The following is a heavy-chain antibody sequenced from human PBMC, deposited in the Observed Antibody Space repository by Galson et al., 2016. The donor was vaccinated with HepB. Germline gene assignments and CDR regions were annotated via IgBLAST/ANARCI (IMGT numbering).Heavy chain of an antibody. Sequence: ETLSLTCSVSGGSVSSGNYYCTWIRQPPGKGLEWIGFIYYSGSTNYTPSLKSRVSMSVDTSKNQFSLTLRSVTAADTAVYYCATAVFGCCTPTICIGENLCDPWGQGTLVTVSS. CDR3: ATAVFGCCTPTICIGENLCDP. V-gene: IGHV4-61*01. CDR1: GGSVSSGNYY. CDR2: IYYSGST. D-gene: IGHD2-2*03. J-gene: IGHJ5*02.